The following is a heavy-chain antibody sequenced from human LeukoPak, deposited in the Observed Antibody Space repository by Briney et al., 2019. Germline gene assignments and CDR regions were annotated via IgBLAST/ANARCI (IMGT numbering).Heavy chain of an antibody. D-gene: IGHD6-6*01. CDR1: GFTFSSYS. Sequence: NPGGSLRLSCAASGFTFSSYSMNWVRQAPGKGLEWVSSISSSSGYIYYADSVKGRFTISRDNATNSLYLQMNSLRAEDTALYYCARDGGQLGKGYWGQGTLVTVSS. J-gene: IGHJ4*02. CDR2: ISSSSGYI. CDR3: ARDGGQLGKGY. V-gene: IGHV3-21*01.